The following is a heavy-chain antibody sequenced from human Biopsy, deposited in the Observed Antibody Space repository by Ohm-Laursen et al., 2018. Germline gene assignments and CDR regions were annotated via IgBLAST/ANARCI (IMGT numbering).Heavy chain of an antibody. J-gene: IGHJ3*01. D-gene: IGHD3-16*01. CDR2: IRPSRGGT. V-gene: IGHV1-2*02. Sequence: GATVTLSCKPSAYTFTVYFLHWARHAPGQGPEWKGWIRPSRGGTNYAPKFQGRVTMTRDTSATTGYMELSSLRSDDTAVYYCARDIMNPIGGLGARSDVFDVWGQGTMVTVSS. CDR1: AYTFTVYF. CDR3: ARDIMNPIGGLGARSDVFDV.